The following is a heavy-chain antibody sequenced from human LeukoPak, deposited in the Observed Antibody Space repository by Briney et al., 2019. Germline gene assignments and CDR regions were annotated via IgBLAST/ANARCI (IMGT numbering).Heavy chain of an antibody. CDR2: IKNDGSEK. CDR1: GLTFSSYN. D-gene: IGHD3-3*01. V-gene: IGHV3-7*01. J-gene: IGHJ4*02. Sequence: SGGSLRLSCAVSGLTFSSYNMNWVRQAPGKGLEWVASIKNDGSEKYYVDSVRGRYPISRDNTKNSLYLQMSSLRAEDTAVYYCATDRGWRTSGYYLYYFEYWGQGTLVTFSS. CDR3: ATDRGWRTSGYYLYYFEY.